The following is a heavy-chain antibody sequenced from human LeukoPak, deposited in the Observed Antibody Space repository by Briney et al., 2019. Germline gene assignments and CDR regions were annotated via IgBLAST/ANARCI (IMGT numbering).Heavy chain of an antibody. CDR1: GFTFSDYA. CDR3: AKDDSPGKEWLEVIDY. Sequence: GGSLRLSCAASGFTFSDYAMTWVRQAPGKGLEWVSGISGSGGSTYYGDSVKGRFTISRDNSKNTVYLQMNSLRAEDTAVYYCAKDDSPGKEWLEVIDYWGQGTLVTVSS. CDR2: ISGSGGST. V-gene: IGHV3-23*01. D-gene: IGHD3-3*01. J-gene: IGHJ4*02.